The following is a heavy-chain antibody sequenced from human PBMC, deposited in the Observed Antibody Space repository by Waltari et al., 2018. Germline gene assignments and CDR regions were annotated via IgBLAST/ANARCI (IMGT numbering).Heavy chain of an antibody. CDR3: AGWLATLASY. V-gene: IGHV3-7*03. CDR1: GSTFSMYW. D-gene: IGHD6-19*01. CDR2: IKEVENEK. J-gene: IGHJ4*02. Sequence: EVQLVESGGGLVQPGGSLRLSCAASGSTFSMYWVSWLRQAPGRGWEWWANIKEVENEKYYVDCVKGRFTISRDNARKSLYLQMSSLTVEDTAVYYCAGWLATLASYWGQGTLV.